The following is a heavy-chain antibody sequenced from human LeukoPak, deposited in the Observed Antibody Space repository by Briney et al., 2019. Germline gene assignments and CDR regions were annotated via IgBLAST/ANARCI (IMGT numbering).Heavy chain of an antibody. CDR3: ARGLPLDVVVVAATPNWFDP. CDR2: INPSGGST. CDR1: GYTFTSYY. D-gene: IGHD2-15*01. J-gene: IGHJ5*02. Sequence: ASVKVSCKASGYTFTSYYMHWVRQAPGQGLEWMGIINPSGGSTSYAQKFQGRVTMTRDTSTSAVYMELSSLRSEDTAVYYCARGLPLDVVVVAATPNWFDPWGQGTLVTVSS. V-gene: IGHV1-46*01.